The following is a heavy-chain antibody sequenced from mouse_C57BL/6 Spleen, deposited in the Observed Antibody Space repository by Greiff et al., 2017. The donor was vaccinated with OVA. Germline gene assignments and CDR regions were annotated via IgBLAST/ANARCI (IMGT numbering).Heavy chain of an antibody. J-gene: IGHJ1*03. CDR2: INPNNGGT. D-gene: IGHD1-1*01. CDR1: GYTFTDYN. Sequence: VQLQQSGPELVKPGASVTIPCKASGYTFTDYNMDWVKQSHGKSLEWIGDINPNNGGTIYNQKFKGKATSTVDKSSSTAYMELRSLTSEDTAVYDCSREIIYYGSSYWYFDVWGTGTTVTVSS. CDR3: SREIIYYGSSYWYFDV. V-gene: IGHV1-18*01.